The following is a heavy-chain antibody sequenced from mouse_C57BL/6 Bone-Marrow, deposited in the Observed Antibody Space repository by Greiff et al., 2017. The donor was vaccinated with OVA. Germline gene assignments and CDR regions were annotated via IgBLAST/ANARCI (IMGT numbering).Heavy chain of an antibody. J-gene: IGHJ1*03. CDR1: GYTFTDYY. Sequence: EVQLQQSGPELVKPGASVKISCKASGYTFTDYYMNWVKQSPGKSLEWIGDINPNNGGTSYNQKFKGKATLTVDKSSSTAYMELRSLTSEDSAVYYCERCGTWYFDVWGTGTTVTVSS. CDR3: ERCGTWYFDV. D-gene: IGHD4-1*01. V-gene: IGHV1-26*01. CDR2: INPNNGGT.